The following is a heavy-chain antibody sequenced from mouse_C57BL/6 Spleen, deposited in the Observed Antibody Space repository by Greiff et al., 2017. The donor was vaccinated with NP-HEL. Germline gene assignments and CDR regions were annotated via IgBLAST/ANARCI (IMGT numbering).Heavy chain of an antibody. V-gene: IGHV1-80*01. CDR3: ARLADYSNSDY. D-gene: IGHD2-5*01. J-gene: IGHJ2*01. CDR1: GYAFSSYW. Sequence: QVQLQESGAELVKPGASVKISCKASGYAFSSYWMNWVKQRPGKGLEWIGQIYPGDGDTNYNGKFKGKAKLTADKSSSTAYMQLSSLTSEDSAVYFCARLADYSNSDYWGQGTTLTVAS. CDR2: IYPGDGDT.